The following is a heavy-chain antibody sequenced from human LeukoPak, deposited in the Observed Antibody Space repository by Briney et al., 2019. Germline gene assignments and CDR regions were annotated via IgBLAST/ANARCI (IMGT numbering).Heavy chain of an antibody. CDR1: GFSFSSYW. Sequence: GGSLRLSCAASGFSFSSYWMHWVRQAPGKGLVWVSRIKSDGSSTNYADSVKGRFTISRDNAKNTLCLQMNSLRAEDTAVYYCARDGRIAAPGTDLDYWGQGTLVTVSS. CDR2: IKSDGSST. V-gene: IGHV3-74*01. D-gene: IGHD6-13*01. J-gene: IGHJ4*02. CDR3: ARDGRIAAPGTDLDY.